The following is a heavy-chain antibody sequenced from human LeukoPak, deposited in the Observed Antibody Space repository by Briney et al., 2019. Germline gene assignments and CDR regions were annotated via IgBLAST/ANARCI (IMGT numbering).Heavy chain of an antibody. D-gene: IGHD3-22*01. CDR1: GGTFSSYA. J-gene: IGHJ3*02. CDR3: AREPYYYDSSGYYYSGAFDI. CDR2: IIPIFGTA. V-gene: IGHV1-69*13. Sequence: SVKVSCKASGGTFSSYAISWMRQAPGQGLEWMGGIIPIFGTANYAQKFQGRVTITADESTSTAYMELSSLRSEDTAVYYCAREPYYYDSSGYYYSGAFDIWGQGTMVTVSS.